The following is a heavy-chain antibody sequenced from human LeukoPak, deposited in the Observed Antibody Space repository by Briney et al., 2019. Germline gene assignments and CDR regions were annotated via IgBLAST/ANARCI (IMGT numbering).Heavy chain of an antibody. Sequence: PSETLSLTCAVYGGSFSGYYWSWIRQPPGKGLEWIGEINHSGSTNYNPSLKSRVTISVDTSKNQFSLKLSSVTAADTAVYYCARRGGRYGILTGHTNSTLDYWGQGTLVTVSS. V-gene: IGHV4-34*01. J-gene: IGHJ4*02. CDR1: GGSFSGYY. CDR2: INHSGST. CDR3: ARRGGRYGILTGHTNSTLDY. D-gene: IGHD3-9*01.